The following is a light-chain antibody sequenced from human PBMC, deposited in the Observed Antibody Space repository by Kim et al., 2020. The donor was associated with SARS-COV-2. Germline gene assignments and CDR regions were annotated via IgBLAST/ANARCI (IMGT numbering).Light chain of an antibody. Sequence: SYELTQPPSVSVSPGQTASFTCSGNKLGDKYASWYQQKPGLSPVLVIFEDKKRPSGIPERCSGSNSGNTATLTISGTQAMDEADYYCQAWDSGSWVFGGGTQLTVL. CDR3: QAWDSGSWV. J-gene: IGLJ7*01. CDR2: EDK. CDR1: KLGDKY. V-gene: IGLV3-1*01.